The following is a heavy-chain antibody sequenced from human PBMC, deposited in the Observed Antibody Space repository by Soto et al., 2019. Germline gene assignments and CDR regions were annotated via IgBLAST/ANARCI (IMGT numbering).Heavy chain of an antibody. J-gene: IGHJ4*02. CDR2: ISGSGGST. CDR1: GFTFSSYA. Sequence: GGSLRFSCAASGFTFSSYAMSWVRQAPGKGLEWVSAISGSGGSTYYADSVKGRFTISRDNSKNTLYLQMNSLRAEDTAVYYCAKGREGYSSGWYFDYWGQGTLVTVSS. CDR3: AKGREGYSSGWYFDY. V-gene: IGHV3-23*01. D-gene: IGHD6-19*01.